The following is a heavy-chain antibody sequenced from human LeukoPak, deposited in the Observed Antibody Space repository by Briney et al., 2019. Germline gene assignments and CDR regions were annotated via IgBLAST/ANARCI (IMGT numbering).Heavy chain of an antibody. CDR3: ARIPSYGYEGNWFDP. CDR1: GFTFSDYY. V-gene: IGHV3-11*01. CDR2: ISGSGSAK. Sequence: GGSLRLSCTASGFTFSDYYMSWIRQAPGKGLEWVSYISGSGSAKYYADSVEGRFTISRDNAKNSLYLQMNSLRAEDTAVYYCARIPSYGYEGNWFDPWGQGALVTVSS. J-gene: IGHJ5*02. D-gene: IGHD5-18*01.